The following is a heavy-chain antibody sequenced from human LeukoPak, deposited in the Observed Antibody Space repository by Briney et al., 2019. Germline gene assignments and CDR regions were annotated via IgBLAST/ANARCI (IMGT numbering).Heavy chain of an antibody. CDR3: ATSRGYSYGFLAP. CDR1: GGSFSGYY. J-gene: IGHJ5*02. Sequence: PSETLSLTCAVYGGSFSGYYWSWIRQPPGKGLEWIGEINHSGSTNYNPSLKSRVTISVDTSKNQFSLKLSSVTAADTAVYYCATSRGYSYGFLAPWGQGTLVTVSS. D-gene: IGHD5-18*01. CDR2: INHSGST. V-gene: IGHV4-34*01.